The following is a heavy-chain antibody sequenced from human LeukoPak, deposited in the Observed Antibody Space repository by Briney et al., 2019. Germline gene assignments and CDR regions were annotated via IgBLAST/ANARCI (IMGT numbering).Heavy chain of an antibody. CDR3: ATTGWIQLWTNWFDP. CDR2: IIPIFGTA. J-gene: IGHJ5*02. CDR1: GDNFRKYA. V-gene: IGHV1-69*13. Sequence: ASVKVSCKASGDNFRKYAISWVRQAPGQGLEWMGGIIPIFGTANYAQKFQGRVTITADESTSTAYMELSSLRSEDTAVYYCATTGWIQLWTNWFDPWGQGTLVTVSS. D-gene: IGHD5-18*01.